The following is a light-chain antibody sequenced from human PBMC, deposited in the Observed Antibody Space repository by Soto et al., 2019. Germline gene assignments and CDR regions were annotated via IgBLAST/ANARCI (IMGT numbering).Light chain of an antibody. V-gene: IGKV3-20*01. Sequence: EIVLTQSPGTLSLSPGERATLSCRASQSISSSYLAWCQQKPGQAPRLLIYGASSRATGIPDRFSGSGSGTDFTITISRLEPEDSAVYYCQQYGSSPPFTFGQGTKLEIK. CDR2: GAS. J-gene: IGKJ2*01. CDR3: QQYGSSPPFT. CDR1: QSISSSY.